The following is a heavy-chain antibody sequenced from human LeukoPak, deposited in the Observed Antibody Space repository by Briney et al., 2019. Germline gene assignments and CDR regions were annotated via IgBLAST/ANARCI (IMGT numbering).Heavy chain of an antibody. Sequence: SQTLSLTCAVSGGSLSSGDYSWRWLRQPPGKGLEWIGYIYHSGSTYYNPSLKSRVTISVDRSKNQFSLKLSSVTAADTAFYYCARGGDYTDFDYWGQGTRVTVSA. V-gene: IGHV4-30-2*01. D-gene: IGHD5-12*01. CDR1: GGSLSSGDYS. CDR2: IYHSGST. CDR3: ARGGDYTDFDY. J-gene: IGHJ4*02.